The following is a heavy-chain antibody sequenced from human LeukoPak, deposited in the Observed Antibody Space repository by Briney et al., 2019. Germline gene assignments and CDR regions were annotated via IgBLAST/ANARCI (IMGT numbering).Heavy chain of an antibody. D-gene: IGHD3-9*01. Sequence: GGSLRLSCAASGFTFSSYGMSWVRQAPGKGLEWVSGIGESGSNTYYADSVKGRFTISRDNYKNMVFLQMKSLRAEDTAVYYCAVSVRFERVWHFFNNWGQGTQVTVSS. V-gene: IGHV3-23*01. CDR2: IGESGSNT. CDR1: GFTFSSYG. J-gene: IGHJ4*02. CDR3: AVSVRFERVWHFFNN.